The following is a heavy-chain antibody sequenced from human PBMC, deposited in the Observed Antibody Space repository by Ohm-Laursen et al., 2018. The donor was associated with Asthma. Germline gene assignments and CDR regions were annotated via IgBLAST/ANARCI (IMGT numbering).Heavy chain of an antibody. J-gene: IGHJ4*02. D-gene: IGHD4-17*01. CDR1: GGSISSYY. CDR3: ARIRNDYGDYEFDY. CDR2: IYYSGST. Sequence: GTLSLTCPVSGGSISSYYWSWIRQPPGTGLEWIGYIYYSGSTNYNPSLKSRVTISVDTSKNQFSLKLSSVTAADTAVYYCARIRNDYGDYEFDYWGQGTLVTVSS. V-gene: IGHV4-59*01.